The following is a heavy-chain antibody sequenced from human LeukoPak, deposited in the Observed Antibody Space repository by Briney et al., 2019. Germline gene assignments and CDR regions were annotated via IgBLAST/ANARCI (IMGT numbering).Heavy chain of an antibody. J-gene: IGHJ5*02. D-gene: IGHD3-9*01. CDR1: GGSISSGGYY. V-gene: IGHV4-31*03. CDR3: ARDLTTNLVWFDP. CDR2: IYYSGST. Sequence: SETLSLTCTVSGGSISSGGYYWSWIRQHPGKGLEWIGYIYYSGSTYCNPSLKSRVTISVDTSKNQFSLKLSSVTAADTAVYYCARDLTTNLVWFDPWGQGTLVTVSS.